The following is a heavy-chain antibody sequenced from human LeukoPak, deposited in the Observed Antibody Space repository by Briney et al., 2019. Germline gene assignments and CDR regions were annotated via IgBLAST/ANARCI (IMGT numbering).Heavy chain of an antibody. D-gene: IGHD6-13*01. CDR1: GYTFTSYA. V-gene: IGHV7-4-1*02. Sequence: GASVKVSCKASGYTFTSYAMNWVRQAPGQGLEWMGWINTNTGNPTYAQGFTGRFVFSLDTSVSTAYLQISSLKAEDTAVYYCARSATPDSSSWYNYYYYYMDVWGKGTTVTVSS. J-gene: IGHJ6*03. CDR3: ARSATPDSSSWYNYYYYYMDV. CDR2: INTNTGNP.